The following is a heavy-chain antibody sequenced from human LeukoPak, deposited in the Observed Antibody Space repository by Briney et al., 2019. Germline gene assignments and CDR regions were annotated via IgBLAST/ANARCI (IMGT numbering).Heavy chain of an antibody. CDR3: AKDYRGDSSSSFGWFDP. CDR1: GFTFSNYA. Sequence: GGSLRLSCAASGFTFSNYAMSWVRQAPGKGLEWVSAISGSGGSTYYADSVKGRFTISRDNSKNTLYLQMNSLRAEDTAVYYCAKDYRGDSSSSFGWFDPWGQGTLVTVSS. CDR2: ISGSGGST. V-gene: IGHV3-23*01. D-gene: IGHD6-6*01. J-gene: IGHJ5*02.